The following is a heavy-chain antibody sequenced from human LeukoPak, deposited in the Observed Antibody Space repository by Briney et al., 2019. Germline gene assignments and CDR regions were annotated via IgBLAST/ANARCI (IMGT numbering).Heavy chain of an antibody. J-gene: IGHJ4*02. CDR2: ISYDGSNK. CDR1: GFTFSSYG. D-gene: IGHD3-22*01. V-gene: IGHV3-30*03. CDR3: AHSEDYDSSGFDY. Sequence: PGGSLRLSCAASGFTFSSYGMHWVRQAPGKGLEWVAVISYDGSNKYYADSVEGRFTISRDNSKNTLYLQMNSLRAEDTAVYYCAHSEDYDSSGFDYWGQGTLVTVSS.